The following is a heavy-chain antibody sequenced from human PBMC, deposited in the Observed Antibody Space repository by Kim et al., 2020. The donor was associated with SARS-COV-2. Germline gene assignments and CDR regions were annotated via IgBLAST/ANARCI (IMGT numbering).Heavy chain of an antibody. Sequence: TYYHPSLKSRVTISVDTSKNQFSLKLSSVTAADTAVYYCARGIPGYGMDVWGQGTTVTVSS. V-gene: IGHV4-31*02. D-gene: IGHD5-18*01. CDR3: ARGIPGYGMDV. CDR2: T. J-gene: IGHJ6*02.